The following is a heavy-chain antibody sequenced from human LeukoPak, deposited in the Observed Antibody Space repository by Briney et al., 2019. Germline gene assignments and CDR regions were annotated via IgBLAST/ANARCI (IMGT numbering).Heavy chain of an antibody. J-gene: IGHJ4*02. CDR2: INHSGST. CDR3: ARDDHIAARRGFVY. V-gene: IGHV4-34*01. Sequence: SETLSLTCAVYGGSFCGYYWSWLRKPPGKGLEWLGEINHSGSTNYNPSLKSPVNLSVDTSKSPFSLKLSSVTAADTAVYYCARDDHIAARRGFVYWGQGTLVTVSS. CDR1: GGSFCGYY. D-gene: IGHD6-6*01.